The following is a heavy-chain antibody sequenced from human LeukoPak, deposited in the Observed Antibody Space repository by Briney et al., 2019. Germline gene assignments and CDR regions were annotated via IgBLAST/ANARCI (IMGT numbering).Heavy chain of an antibody. V-gene: IGHV3-49*04. CDR2: IRSKAYGGTT. J-gene: IGHJ4*02. D-gene: IGHD3-22*01. Sequence: GGSLRLSCTASGFTFGDYAMSWVHQAPGKGLEWVGFIRSKAYGGTTEYAASVKGRFTISRDDSKSIAYLQMNSLKTEDTAVYYCTLDPFTYDSSGYYHDYWGQGTLVTVSS. CDR3: TLDPFTYDSSGYYHDY. CDR1: GFTFGDYA.